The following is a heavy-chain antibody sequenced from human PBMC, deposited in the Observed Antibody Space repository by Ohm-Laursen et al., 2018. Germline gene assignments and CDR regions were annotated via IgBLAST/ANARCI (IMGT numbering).Heavy chain of an antibody. J-gene: IGHJ6*02. V-gene: IGHV1-8*01. Sequence: VASVKVSCKASGYTFTSYDINWVRQATGQGLEWMGWMNPNSGNTGYAQKFQGRVTMTRNTSISTVYMELSSLRSDDTAVYYCARDFEWATDVWGQGTLVTVSS. CDR3: ARDFEWATDV. CDR2: MNPNSGNT. CDR1: GYTFTSYD. D-gene: IGHD3-9*01.